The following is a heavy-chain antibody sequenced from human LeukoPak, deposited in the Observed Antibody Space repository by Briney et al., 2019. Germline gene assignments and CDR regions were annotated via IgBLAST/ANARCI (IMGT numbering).Heavy chain of an antibody. CDR2: IYYNGNT. J-gene: IGHJ4*02. D-gene: IGHD6-19*01. CDR3: ARGLSSGWLLSVDY. CDR1: GGSISTDNCY. V-gene: IGHV4-39*07. Sequence: KSSETLSLTCTVSGGSISTDNCYWGWIRQPPGKGLEWIGSIYYNGNTYYNPSLKSRVTISVDTSKNQFSLKVNSVTAADTAVYYCARGLSSGWLLSVDYWGQGTLVTVSS.